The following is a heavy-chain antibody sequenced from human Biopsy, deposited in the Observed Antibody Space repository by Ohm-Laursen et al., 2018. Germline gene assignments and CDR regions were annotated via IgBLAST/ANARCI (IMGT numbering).Heavy chain of an antibody. V-gene: IGHV4-34*01. Sequence: TLSLTCTVNGGSWDFHYWSWVRQSPGKGLEWIGEINRSGTTNYNPSLKSRVTISIDRSKNQFSVSLSAVTAADTAVYYCARDRGFYSDRTVPGYFDLWGRGTLVTVSS. D-gene: IGHD3-22*01. CDR3: ARDRGFYSDRTVPGYFDL. CDR1: GGSWDFHY. J-gene: IGHJ2*01. CDR2: INRSGTT.